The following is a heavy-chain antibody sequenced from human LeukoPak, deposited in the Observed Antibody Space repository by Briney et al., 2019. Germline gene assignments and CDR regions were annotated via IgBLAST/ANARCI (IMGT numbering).Heavy chain of an antibody. D-gene: IGHD1-26*01. V-gene: IGHV4-61*01. Sequence: SETLSLTCTVSGGSVSSSSYYWSWIRQPPGKGLEWIGYIYYSGSTNYNPSLKSRVTISVDTSKNQFSLKLSSVTAADTAVYYCASAERSGSFPFDYWGQGTLVTVSS. J-gene: IGHJ4*02. CDR2: IYYSGST. CDR1: GGSVSSSSYY. CDR3: ASAERSGSFPFDY.